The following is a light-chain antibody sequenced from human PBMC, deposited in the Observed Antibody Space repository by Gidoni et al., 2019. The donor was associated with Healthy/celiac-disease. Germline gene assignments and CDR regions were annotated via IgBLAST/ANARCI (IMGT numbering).Light chain of an antibody. CDR2: EGS. Sequence: QSALTQPPSLPGSPGQSLTISCTGTSSDAGSYNLVSWYQQHPGKAPKLMIYEGSKRPSGVSNRFSGSKSGNTASLTISGLQAEDEADYYCCSYAGSSTYVFGTGTKVTVL. V-gene: IGLV2-23*01. J-gene: IGLJ1*01. CDR1: SSDAGSYNL. CDR3: CSYAGSSTYV.